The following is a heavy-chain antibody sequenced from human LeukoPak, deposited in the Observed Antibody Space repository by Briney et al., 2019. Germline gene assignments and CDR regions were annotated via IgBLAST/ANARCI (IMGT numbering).Heavy chain of an antibody. CDR3: ARQWGPNYYDTPQNDY. Sequence: SVKVSCKASGGTFSSCAISWVRQAPGQGLEWMGRIIPILGIANYAQKFQGRVTITADKSTSTAYMELSSLRSEDTAVYYCARQWGPNYYDTPQNDYWGQGTLVTVSS. D-gene: IGHD3-22*01. CDR1: GGTFSSCA. J-gene: IGHJ4*02. V-gene: IGHV1-69*04. CDR2: IIPILGIA.